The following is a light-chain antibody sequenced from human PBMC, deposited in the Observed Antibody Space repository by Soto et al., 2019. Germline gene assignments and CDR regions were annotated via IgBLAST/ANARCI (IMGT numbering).Light chain of an antibody. CDR3: SSYTSDSSYV. CDR2: AVS. CDR1: SSDVGLYDY. Sequence: QSVLTQPASVSGSPGQSITISGTGTSSDVGLYDYVSWYQQHPGKAPQLMIYAVSNRPSGVSNRFSASKSGNTASLFISGLQAEDEADYYCSSYTSDSSYVFGSGTKVTVL. V-gene: IGLV2-14*01. J-gene: IGLJ1*01.